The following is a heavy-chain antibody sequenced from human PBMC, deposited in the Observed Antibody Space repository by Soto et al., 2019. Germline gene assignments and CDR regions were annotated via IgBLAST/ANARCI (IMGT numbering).Heavy chain of an antibody. V-gene: IGHV4-39*01. J-gene: IGHJ6*02. D-gene: IGHD2-21*02. Sequence: PSETLSRTCTDSGGSISSSSYHRGWFRPPPGPGLERLGSLSDSGRTYYNPSLKTRFTISVDTSKSQFSLKLSSVTAADTAVYYCAKPEYCGGDCSSGMDVWGQGTTVT. CDR2: LSDSGRT. CDR3: AKPEYCGGDCSSGMDV. CDR1: GGSISSSSYH.